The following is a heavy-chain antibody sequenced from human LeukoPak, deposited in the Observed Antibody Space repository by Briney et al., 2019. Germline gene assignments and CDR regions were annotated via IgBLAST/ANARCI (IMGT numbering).Heavy chain of an antibody. D-gene: IGHD3-10*01. CDR2: INPNSGGT. Sequence: ASVKVSCKVSGYTFTGYYMHWVRQAPGQGLEWMGWINPNSGGTNYAQKFQGRVTMTRDTSISTAYMELSRLRSDDTAVYYCASGYSGSGSYLDYWGQGTLVTVSS. CDR1: GYTFTGYY. CDR3: ASGYSGSGSYLDY. V-gene: IGHV1-2*02. J-gene: IGHJ4*02.